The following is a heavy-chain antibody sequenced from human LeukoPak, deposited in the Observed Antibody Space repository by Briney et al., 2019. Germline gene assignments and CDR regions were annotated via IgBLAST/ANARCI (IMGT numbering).Heavy chain of an antibody. CDR1: GFTFSSYS. CDR2: ISSSSSYI. J-gene: IGHJ4*02. CDR3: AREGIAVAFFDY. D-gene: IGHD6-19*01. V-gene: IGHV3-21*01. Sequence: GGSLRLSCAASGFTFSSYSMNWVRQAPGKGPEWVSSISSSSSYIYYADSVKGRFTISRENAKNSLYLQMNSLRGEDTAVYYCAREGIAVAFFDYWGQGTLVTVSS.